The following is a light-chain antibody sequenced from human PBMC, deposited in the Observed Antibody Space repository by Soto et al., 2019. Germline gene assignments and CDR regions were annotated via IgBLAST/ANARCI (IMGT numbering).Light chain of an antibody. CDR2: DAS. CDR1: QSISTW. CDR3: QQYNSFSCT. Sequence: DIQMTQSPSTLSASVGDSVTITCRASQSISTWLAWYQQKPGKAPKLLIYDASSLEGGVPSRFSGSGSGTEFTLTISGLHPDDFATYYCQQYNSFSCTFGQGTKVEIK. V-gene: IGKV1-5*01. J-gene: IGKJ1*01.